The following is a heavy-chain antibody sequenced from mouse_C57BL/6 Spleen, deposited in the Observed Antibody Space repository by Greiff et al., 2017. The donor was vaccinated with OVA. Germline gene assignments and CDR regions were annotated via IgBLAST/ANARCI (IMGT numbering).Heavy chain of an antibody. CDR2: IYPGSGST. CDR3: ASIYGYDEAWFAY. J-gene: IGHJ3*01. Sequence: QVQLKQPGAELVKPGASVKMSCKASGYTFTSYWITWVKQRPGQGLEWIGDIYPGSGSTNYNEKFKSKATLTVDTSSSTAYMQLSSLTSEDSAVYYCASIYGYDEAWFAYWGQGTLVTVSA. CDR1: GYTFTSYW. V-gene: IGHV1-55*01. D-gene: IGHD2-2*01.